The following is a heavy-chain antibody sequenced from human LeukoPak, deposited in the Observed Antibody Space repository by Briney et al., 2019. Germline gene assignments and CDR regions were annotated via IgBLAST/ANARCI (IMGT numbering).Heavy chain of an antibody. CDR2: ISGSGGSP. Sequence: PGGSLRLSCAASGFTFSSYAMSWVRQAPGKGLEWVSAISGSGGSPYYADSVKGRFTISRDNSKNTLYLQMNSLRAEDTAVYYCAKGVIYYYDSSGFPAYFDYWGQGTLVTVSS. D-gene: IGHD3-22*01. J-gene: IGHJ4*02. V-gene: IGHV3-23*01. CDR1: GFTFSSYA. CDR3: AKGVIYYYDSSGFPAYFDY.